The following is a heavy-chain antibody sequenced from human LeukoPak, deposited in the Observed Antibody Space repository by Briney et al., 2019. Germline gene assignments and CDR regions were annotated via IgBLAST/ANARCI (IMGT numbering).Heavy chain of an antibody. D-gene: IGHD6-19*01. CDR2: IKEDGSEK. V-gene: IGHV3-7*01. Sequence: GGSLRLSCAASGFTFSRYWMSWVRQAPGKGLEWVANIKEDGSEKYYVDSAKGRFTISRDNAKNSLYLQMNSLRAEDTAVYYCARDRGYTSGPYYFDHWGQGTLVTVSS. J-gene: IGHJ4*02. CDR3: ARDRGYTSGPYYFDH. CDR1: GFTFSRYW.